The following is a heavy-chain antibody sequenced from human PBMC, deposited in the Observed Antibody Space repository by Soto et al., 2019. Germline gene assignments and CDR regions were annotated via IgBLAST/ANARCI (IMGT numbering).Heavy chain of an antibody. CDR2: MNPNSGNT. Sequence: QVQLVQSGAEVKKPGASVKVSCKASGYSFTSYDIDWVRQATGQGLEWMGWMNPNSGNTGYAQKFQGRVTMTRNTSISTAYMELSSLRSEDTAVYYCAITHLRFGEHHYWGQGTLVTVSS. CDR3: AITHLRFGEHHY. J-gene: IGHJ4*02. V-gene: IGHV1-8*01. CDR1: GYSFTSYD. D-gene: IGHD3-10*01.